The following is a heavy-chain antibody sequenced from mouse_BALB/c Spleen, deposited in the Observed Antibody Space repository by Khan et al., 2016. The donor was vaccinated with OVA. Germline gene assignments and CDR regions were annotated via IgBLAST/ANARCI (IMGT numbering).Heavy chain of an antibody. D-gene: IGHD1-1*01. CDR1: GYSITSGYA. J-gene: IGHJ2*01. V-gene: IGHV3-2*02. Sequence: EVQLQESGPGLVKPSQSLSLTCTVTGYSITSGYAWNWIRQFPGNKLEWMGYISYSGGTSYNPSLKSRISITRDTSKNQFCLQLNSVTTEDTATXYCARGNYYGYYFDYWGQGTPLTVSS. CDR2: ISYSGGT. CDR3: ARGNYYGYYFDY.